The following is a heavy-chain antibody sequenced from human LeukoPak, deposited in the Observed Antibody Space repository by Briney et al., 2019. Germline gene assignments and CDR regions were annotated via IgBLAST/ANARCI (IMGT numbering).Heavy chain of an antibody. J-gene: IGHJ6*03. CDR2: IIPIYGTA. D-gene: IGHD3-10*01. Sequence: SSVKVSCKASGGTFSSSAISWVRQAPGQGLEWMGGIIPIYGTANYAQKFQGRVTITTDESTSTAYMELSSLRSEDTAVYYCPGEYYYGSGSHVYYMDVWGKGTTVTVSS. V-gene: IGHV1-69*05. CDR3: PGEYYYGSGSHVYYMDV. CDR1: GGTFSSSA.